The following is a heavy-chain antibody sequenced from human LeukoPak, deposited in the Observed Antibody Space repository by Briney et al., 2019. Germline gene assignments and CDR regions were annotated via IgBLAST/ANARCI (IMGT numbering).Heavy chain of an antibody. V-gene: IGHV3-23*01. CDR1: GFTFSSYS. J-gene: IGHJ4*02. CDR2: ISGSGGST. CDR3: AKDGDTTVVNY. Sequence: GGSLRLSCAASGFTFSSYSMNWVRQAPGKGLVWVSAISGSGGSTYYADSVKGRFTISRDNSKNTLYLQMNSLRAEDTAVYYCAKDGDTTVVNYWGQGTLVTVSS. D-gene: IGHD4-23*01.